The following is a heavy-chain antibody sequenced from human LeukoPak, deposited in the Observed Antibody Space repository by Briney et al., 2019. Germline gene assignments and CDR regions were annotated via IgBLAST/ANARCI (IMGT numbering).Heavy chain of an antibody. V-gene: IGHV4-39*01. J-gene: IGHJ4*02. Sequence: SETLSLTCSVSGASISSSNDYWGWIRQAPGKGPEWIGSITYDGSAHYNPSLMSRATILVDTSKNQFSLKLSSVTAADAAMYYCARQFATASADTRGYFDFWGQGTVVTVSS. D-gene: IGHD2-2*01. CDR1: GASISSSNDY. CDR3: ARQFATASADTRGYFDF. CDR2: ITYDGSA.